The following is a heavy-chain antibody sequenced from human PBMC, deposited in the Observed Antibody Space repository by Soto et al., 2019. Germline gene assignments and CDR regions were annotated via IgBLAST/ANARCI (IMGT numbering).Heavy chain of an antibody. CDR1: GGSFSSLV. Sequence: QLLLVQSGAEVKKSGSSVKVSCKASGGSFSSLVISWLRQAPGQGPEWMGGINPMLGVANFAQKFQDRVTSNADESPTTAYVELSSLRSEDTAVYYCARGPAQFNPWGQGTLVTVSS. CDR2: INPMLGVA. J-gene: IGHJ5*02. CDR3: ARGPAQFNP. V-gene: IGHV1-69*01. D-gene: IGHD2-2*01.